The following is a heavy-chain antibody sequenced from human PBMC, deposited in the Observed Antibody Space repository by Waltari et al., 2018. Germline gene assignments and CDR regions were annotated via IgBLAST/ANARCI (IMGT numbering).Heavy chain of an antibody. J-gene: IGHJ4*02. CDR3: ASRGEEAPGASGWGWGYGF. CDR1: GWSLSGSH. V-gene: IGHV4-34*02. CDR2: ISESGSS. D-gene: IGHD2-2*01. Sequence: QVQLQQWGAGLLRPSETLSLTCAAYGWSLSGSHWSWVRQPPGKGLEWMGEISESGSSNYSPSLKSRLTMSVDTSKNQFSLRLTSVTAADTAVYYCASRGEEAPGASGWGWGYGFWGQGTLVTVSS.